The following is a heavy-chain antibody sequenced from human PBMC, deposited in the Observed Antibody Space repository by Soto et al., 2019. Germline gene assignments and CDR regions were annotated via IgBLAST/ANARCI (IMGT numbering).Heavy chain of an antibody. CDR2: IDWNGDYT. J-gene: IGHJ4*02. CDR1: GFTFAAYG. CDR3: ARDRYFFDS. Sequence: GGSLRLSCAASGFTFAAYGMSWVRQVPGKGLEWVSGIDWNGDYTDYEDSVKGRFTISRDNAKNSLSLQMNSLRAEDTALYYCARDRYFFDSWGQGILVTVSS. V-gene: IGHV3-20*04. D-gene: IGHD3-16*02.